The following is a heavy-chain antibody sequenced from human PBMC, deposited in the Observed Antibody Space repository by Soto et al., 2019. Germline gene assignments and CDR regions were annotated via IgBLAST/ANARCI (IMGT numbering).Heavy chain of an antibody. Sequence: QVQLVESGGGVVQPGRSLRLSCAASGLTFSSYGMHWVRQAPCKGLELVAVISYDGSNKYYADSVKGRFTISRDNCKNTLYLQMNNPRAEDTAVYYCANNLRPYSGSSPYYYGMDVWGQGTTVTVSS. CDR3: ANNLRPYSGSSPYYYGMDV. CDR2: ISYDGSNK. V-gene: IGHV3-30*18. J-gene: IGHJ6*02. D-gene: IGHD1-26*01. CDR1: GLTFSSYG.